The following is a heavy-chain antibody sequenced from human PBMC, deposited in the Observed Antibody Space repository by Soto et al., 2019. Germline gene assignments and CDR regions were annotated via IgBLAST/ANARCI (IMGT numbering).Heavy chain of an antibody. D-gene: IGHD3-16*02. V-gene: IGHV1-3*01. CDR1: GYTFTSYA. CDR2: INAGNGNT. J-gene: IGHJ4*02. Sequence: QVQLVQSGAEVKKPGASVKVSCKASGYTFTSYAMHWVRQAPGQRLEWMGWINAGNGNTKYSQKFQGRVTITRDTSASTAYMELSSLRSEDTAVYYWAMRERIMITFGGVIVGGGLGYWGQGTLVTVSS. CDR3: AMRERIMITFGGVIVGGGLGY.